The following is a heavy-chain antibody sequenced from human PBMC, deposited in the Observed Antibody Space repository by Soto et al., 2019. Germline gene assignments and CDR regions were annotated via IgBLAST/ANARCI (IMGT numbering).Heavy chain of an antibody. V-gene: IGHV4-4*07. CDR1: GRSISSYY. Sequence: SETLSLACTVSGRSISSYYWSWIRQPAGKGLEWIGRISTSGGTSYNPSLKGRVTMSLDTSKNQFYLKLSSVTAADTAVYYCARVDGVVAARGGTFKYYYGMDVWGQGTTVTVSS. D-gene: IGHD2-15*01. CDR3: ARVDGVVAARGGTFKYYYGMDV. J-gene: IGHJ6*02. CDR2: ISTSGGT.